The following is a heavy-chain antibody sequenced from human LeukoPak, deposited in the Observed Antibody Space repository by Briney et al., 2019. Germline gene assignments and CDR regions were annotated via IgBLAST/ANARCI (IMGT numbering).Heavy chain of an antibody. Sequence: SQTLSLTCVISGDSVSSTSAAWSWIRQSPSRGLEWPGRTFYRTKWNNEYVTSVRSRITINPDTSKNQFSLQLNSVTPADTAVYYCVRGSAATMNAFDMWGQGTMVTVSS. CDR2: TFYRTKWNN. J-gene: IGHJ3*02. CDR3: VRGSAATMNAFDM. D-gene: IGHD5-24*01. CDR1: GDSVSSTSAA. V-gene: IGHV6-1*01.